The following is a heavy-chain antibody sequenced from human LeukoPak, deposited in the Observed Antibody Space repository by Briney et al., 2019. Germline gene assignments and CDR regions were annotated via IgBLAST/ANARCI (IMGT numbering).Heavy chain of an antibody. V-gene: IGHV4-61*01. D-gene: IGHD6-13*01. CDR3: AREYSAFDY. Sequence: SETLSLTCTVSGDPISSYSNYKWSWIRQPPGKGLEWIWYIYYHGSTNYNPSLKSRVTFSVDTSKNPFSLKLSSVTAADTAVYYCAREYSAFDYWGQGTLVTVSS. CDR1: GDPISSYSNYK. CDR2: IYYHGST. J-gene: IGHJ4*02.